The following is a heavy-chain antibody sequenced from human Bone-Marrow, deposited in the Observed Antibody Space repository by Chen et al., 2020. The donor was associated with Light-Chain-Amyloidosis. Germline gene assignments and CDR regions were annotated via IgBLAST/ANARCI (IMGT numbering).Heavy chain of an antibody. V-gene: IGHV5-51*01. J-gene: IGHJ4*02. CDR2: IYPDDSDA. Sequence: EVQLEQSGPEVKKPGESLKIYCKGSGYTFPNYWIGWVRQMPGKGLEWMGVIYPDDSDARYRPSCEGQVTISANKSITSAYLQWRSLKASDTAMYYCARRRDGYNVDYWGQGTLVTVSS. CDR1: GYTFPNYW. D-gene: IGHD5-12*01. CDR3: ARRRDGYNVDY.